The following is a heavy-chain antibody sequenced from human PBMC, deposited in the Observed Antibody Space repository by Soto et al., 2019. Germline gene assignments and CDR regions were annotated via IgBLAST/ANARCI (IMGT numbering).Heavy chain of an antibody. Sequence: SETLSLTCAVYGGSFSGYYWSWIRQPPGKGLEWIGEINHSGSTNYNPSLKSRVTISVDTSKNQFSLKLSSVTAADTAVYYCARVHYDFWSGYYYGFDYWGQGTLVTVS. J-gene: IGHJ4*02. D-gene: IGHD3-3*01. CDR1: GGSFSGYY. CDR2: INHSGST. V-gene: IGHV4-34*01. CDR3: ARVHYDFWSGYYYGFDY.